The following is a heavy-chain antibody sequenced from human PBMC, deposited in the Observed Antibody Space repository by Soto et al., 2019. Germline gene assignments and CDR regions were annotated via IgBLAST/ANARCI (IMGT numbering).Heavy chain of an antibody. Sequence: HLAQSGPEVKRPGASVKISCKASGFIFTDWFMHWVRQAPGQGPEWMGIINTSGGNSIYSQKFQDRVTMTRDTSTSTLYLELTSLTSADPAVYYCAKEGAIPGEVDAWGQGTLVTVSS. CDR1: GFIFTDWF. CDR3: AKEGAIPGEVDA. V-gene: IGHV1-46*01. D-gene: IGHD2-21*01. J-gene: IGHJ1*01. CDR2: INTSGGNS.